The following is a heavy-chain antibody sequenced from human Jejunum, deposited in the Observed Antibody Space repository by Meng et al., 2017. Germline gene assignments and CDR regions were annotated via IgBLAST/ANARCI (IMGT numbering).Heavy chain of an antibody. V-gene: IGHV3-23*01. CDR1: GFTFSSSP. D-gene: IGHD4-17*01. CDR3: AKDFQPYGDYYPGGVDY. CDR2: ISSGAVST. J-gene: IGHJ4*02. Sequence: GGSLRLSCAASGFTFSSSPMTWVRQAPGKGLEWVATISSGAVSTYYADSVKGRFTISRDNSRDTLFLQMNTLRVEDTALYYCAKDFQPYGDYYPGGVDYWGQGTLVTVSS.